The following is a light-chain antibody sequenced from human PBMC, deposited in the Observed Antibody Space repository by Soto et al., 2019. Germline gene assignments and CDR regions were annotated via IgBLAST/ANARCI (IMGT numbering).Light chain of an antibody. CDR3: QQSYSTPDT. CDR1: QSISGY. CDR2: AAP. Sequence: DIQMTQSPSSLSASVGDRATISCRASQSISGYLNWYQQKPGKAPKLLIYAAPSLQSGVPSRFSGSGSGTDYTLTISSLQPEDFATYSCQQSYSTPDTFGQGTKLEIK. J-gene: IGKJ2*01. V-gene: IGKV1-39*01.